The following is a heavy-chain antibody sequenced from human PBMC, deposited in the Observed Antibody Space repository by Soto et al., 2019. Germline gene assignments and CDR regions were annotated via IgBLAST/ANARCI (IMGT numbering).Heavy chain of an antibody. D-gene: IGHD3-22*01. V-gene: IGHV3-48*02. CDR3: VRDSYDTSGFPHACDI. Sequence: ECLRLSCAASGFTVSSYSMNWVGQGPGKGLEWVSYISYSSSTMYYADSVKGRFTISRGNARNSLYLQMNSLRDEDTAVYYCVRDSYDTSGFPHACDIWGQGTMVTVSS. CDR1: GFTVSSYS. J-gene: IGHJ3*02. CDR2: ISYSSSTM.